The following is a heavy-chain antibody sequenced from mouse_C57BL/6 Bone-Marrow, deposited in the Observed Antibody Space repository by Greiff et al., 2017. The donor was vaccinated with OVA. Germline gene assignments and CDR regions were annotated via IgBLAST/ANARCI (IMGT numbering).Heavy chain of an antibody. Sequence: VKLQQSGPELVKPGASVKIPCKASGYTFTDYNMDWVKQSQGKSLEWIGDINPNNGGTIYNQNVKGKAPLTVDETSSTAYMELRNLISEDTTVYYCARRDYGSSYGAYWGQGTLVTVSA. V-gene: IGHV1-18*01. D-gene: IGHD1-1*01. CDR2: INPNNGGT. CDR1: GYTFTDYN. J-gene: IGHJ3*01. CDR3: ARRDYGSSYGAY.